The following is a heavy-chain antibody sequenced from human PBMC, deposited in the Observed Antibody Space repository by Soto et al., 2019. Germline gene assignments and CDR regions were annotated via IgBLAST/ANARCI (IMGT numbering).Heavy chain of an antibody. Sequence: QVQLQESGPGLVKPSETLSLTCTVSGGSISSYYWSWIRQPPGKGLEWIGYIYYSGGTNYNPSLKRRVTISVDTSKYKCSLKLSSVTAADTAVYYCARGYGHAFDIWGQGTMVTVSS. V-gene: IGHV4-59*08. CDR1: GGSISSYY. CDR2: IYYSGGT. D-gene: IGHD5-12*01. J-gene: IGHJ3*02. CDR3: ARGYGHAFDI.